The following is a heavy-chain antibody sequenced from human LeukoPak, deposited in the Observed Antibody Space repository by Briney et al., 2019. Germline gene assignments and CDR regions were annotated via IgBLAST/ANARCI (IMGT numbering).Heavy chain of an antibody. CDR3: AKVQYYYYYMDV. D-gene: IGHD1-1*01. Sequence: GGSLRLSCAASGFTFSSYWMSWVRQAPGKGLEWVANIKQDGSEKYYVDSVKGRFTISRDNSKNTLYLQINSLRAEDTAVYYCAKVQYYYYYMDVWGKGTAVTISS. CDR2: IKQDGSEK. J-gene: IGHJ6*03. V-gene: IGHV3-7*03. CDR1: GFTFSSYW.